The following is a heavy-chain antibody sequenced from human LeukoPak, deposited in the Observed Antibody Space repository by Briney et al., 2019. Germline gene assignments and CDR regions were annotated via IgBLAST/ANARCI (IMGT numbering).Heavy chain of an antibody. CDR2: FDPEDGET. D-gene: IGHD3-3*01. CDR3: ATGSDYDSWTGLTDAFDM. V-gene: IGHV1-24*01. CDR1: GYTLTELS. Sequence: ASVKVSCKVSGYTLTELSMHWVRQAPGKGLEWMGGFDPEDGETIYAQKFQGRVTMTEDTSTDTAYMGLNSLRVEDTAMYYCATGSDYDSWTGLTDAFDMWGQGTMVIVSS. J-gene: IGHJ3*02.